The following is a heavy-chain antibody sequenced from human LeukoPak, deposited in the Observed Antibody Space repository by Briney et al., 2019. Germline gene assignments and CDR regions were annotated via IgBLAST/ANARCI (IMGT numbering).Heavy chain of an antibody. CDR3: ARDRRAYCSSTSCLAFDP. D-gene: IGHD2-2*01. CDR2: INPSGGST. Sequence: GASVKVSCKASGYTFTSYYMHWVRRAPGQGLEWMGIINPSGGSTSYAQKFQGRVTMTRDTSTSTVYMELSSLRSEDTAVYYCARDRRAYCSSTSCLAFDPWGQGTLVTVSS. J-gene: IGHJ5*02. CDR1: GYTFTSYY. V-gene: IGHV1-46*01.